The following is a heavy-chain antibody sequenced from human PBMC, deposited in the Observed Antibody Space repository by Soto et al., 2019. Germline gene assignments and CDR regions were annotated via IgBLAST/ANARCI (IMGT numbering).Heavy chain of an antibody. Sequence: QVQLVESGGGVVQPGRSLRLSCAASGFTFSSYAMHWVRQAPGKGLEWVAVISYDGSNKYYADSVKGRFTISRDNSKNTLYLQMNSLRAEDTAVYYCAKDWSSGLGYWGQGTLVTVSS. CDR3: AKDWSSGLGY. D-gene: IGHD3-22*01. J-gene: IGHJ4*02. CDR1: GFTFSSYA. CDR2: ISYDGSNK. V-gene: IGHV3-30*04.